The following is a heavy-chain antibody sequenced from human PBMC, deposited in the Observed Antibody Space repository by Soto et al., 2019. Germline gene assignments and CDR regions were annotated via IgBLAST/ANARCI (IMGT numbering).Heavy chain of an antibody. Sequence: SETLSLTCAVYGGSFSHYFWNWIRQPPGKGLEWIGEINHSGSTNYNPSLKSRVTISLDTSKNQFSLKLSSVTAADTAVYYCARGVSVTNTFYYYYAMDVWGQGITVTVS. D-gene: IGHD2-8*01. CDR2: INHSGST. CDR1: GGSFSHYF. CDR3: ARGVSVTNTFYYYYAMDV. V-gene: IGHV4-34*01. J-gene: IGHJ6*02.